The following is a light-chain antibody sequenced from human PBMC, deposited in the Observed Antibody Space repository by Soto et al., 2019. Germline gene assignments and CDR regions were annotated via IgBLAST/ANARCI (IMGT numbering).Light chain of an antibody. CDR1: QSVSSY. Sequence: MVMTTSQVTLSLCPWERATLSCRASQSVSSYLAWYQQKPGQAPRLLIYDASNRATGIPARFSGSGSGTDFTLTISSLEPEDFAVYYCQQRSNWPWTFGQGTKVDIK. J-gene: IGKJ1*01. V-gene: IGKV3-11*01. CDR3: QQRSNWPWT. CDR2: DAS.